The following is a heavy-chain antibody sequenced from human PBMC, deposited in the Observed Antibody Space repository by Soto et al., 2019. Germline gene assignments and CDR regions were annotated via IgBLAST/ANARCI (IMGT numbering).Heavy chain of an antibody. V-gene: IGHV4-61*01. J-gene: IGHJ4*02. CDR3: AGYCSSTSCLFDY. Sequence: SETLSLTCTVSGGSVSSGSYYWSWIRQPPGKGLEWIGYIYSSGSTNYNPSLKSRVTISVDTSKNQFSLKLSSVTAADTAVYYCAGYCSSTSCLFDYWGQGTLVTVSS. D-gene: IGHD2-2*01. CDR2: IYSSGST. CDR1: GGSVSSGSYY.